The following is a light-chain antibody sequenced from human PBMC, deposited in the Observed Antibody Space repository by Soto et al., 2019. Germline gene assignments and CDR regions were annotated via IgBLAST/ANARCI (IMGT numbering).Light chain of an antibody. J-gene: IGKJ1*01. Sequence: DIQMTQSPSSLSASVGDRVTITCRAIQSIAFFLNWYQQKPGKAPKLLIYAASSLQSGVPSRFSGSGSGTDFTLTISSLQPEDFATYYCHQTDSIPETFGQGTKVEIK. CDR1: QSIAFF. V-gene: IGKV1-39*01. CDR2: AAS. CDR3: HQTDSIPET.